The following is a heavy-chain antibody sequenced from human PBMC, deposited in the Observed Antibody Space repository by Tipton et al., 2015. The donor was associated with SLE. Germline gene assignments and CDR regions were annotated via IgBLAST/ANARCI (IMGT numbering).Heavy chain of an antibody. J-gene: IGHJ4*02. CDR3: AGAPGIAAAGTFDY. CDR2: IYSGGST. V-gene: IGHV3-53*01. D-gene: IGHD6-13*01. Sequence: SLRLSCAASGFTVSSNYMSLVRQAPGKGLEWVSVIYSGGSTYYADSVKGRFTISRDNSKNTLYLQMNSLRAEDTAVYYCAGAPGIAAAGTFDYWGQGTLVTVSS. CDR1: GFTVSSNY.